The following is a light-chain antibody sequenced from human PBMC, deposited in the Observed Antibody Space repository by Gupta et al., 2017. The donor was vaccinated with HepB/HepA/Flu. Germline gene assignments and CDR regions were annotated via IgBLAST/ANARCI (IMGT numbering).Light chain of an antibody. CDR3: QQYNSYSPLT. J-gene: IGKJ4*01. V-gene: IGKV1-5*03. Sequence: DIQMTQSPSTLSASVGDRVTITCRASQSISSWLAWYQQKPGKAPKLLIYKASSLESGVPSRFSGSVSGTEFTLTISSLQPDDFATYYGQQYNSYSPLTFGGGTKVEI. CDR1: QSISSW. CDR2: KAS.